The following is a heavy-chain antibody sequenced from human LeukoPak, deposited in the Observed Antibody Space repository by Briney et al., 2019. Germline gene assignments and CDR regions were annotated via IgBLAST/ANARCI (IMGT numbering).Heavy chain of an antibody. Sequence: SETLSLTCTVSGCSISSGYYWGWIRQPPGKGLEWIGSIYHSGTTYYNPSLKSRVTISVDTSKNQFSLKLSSVTAADTAVYYCARDPGGIAAAGILGGDAFDIWGQGTMVTVSS. CDR1: GCSISSGYY. CDR2: IYHSGTT. D-gene: IGHD6-13*01. V-gene: IGHV4-38-2*02. J-gene: IGHJ3*02. CDR3: ARDPGGIAAAGILGGDAFDI.